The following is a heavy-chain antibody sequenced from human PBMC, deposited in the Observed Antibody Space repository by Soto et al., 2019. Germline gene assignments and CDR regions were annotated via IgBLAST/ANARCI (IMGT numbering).Heavy chain of an antibody. CDR3: AHRRPTHRAVDS. Sequence: QITLKESGPTLVKPTQTLTLTCTFSGFPLSTSGVAVGWVRQPPGKALEWLALIDWGDNKRYRSSLQSRLTIPQDTSKNQVVLTMTNMDPVDTGTYYCAHRRPTHRAVDSWGQGTLVPVSS. V-gene: IGHV2-5*02. CDR1: GFPLSTSGVA. J-gene: IGHJ4*02. CDR2: IDWGDNK.